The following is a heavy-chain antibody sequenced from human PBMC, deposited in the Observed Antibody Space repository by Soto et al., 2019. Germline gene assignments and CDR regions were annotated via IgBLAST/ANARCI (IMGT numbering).Heavy chain of an antibody. CDR3: SSEVRGYYYGTSYLDS. CDR1: GGYFRGYY. D-gene: IGHD3-10*01. V-gene: IGHV4-34*01. J-gene: IGHJ4*02. Sequence: LDTLSLTCAVYGGYFRGYYWSWIRQPPGKGLEWIGVINHSGSTNYNPSLRSRVTISVDTSKHQFTPKLRSGSAADTAGYYGSSEVRGYYYGTSYLDSGGQETRVPSPQ. CDR2: INHSGST.